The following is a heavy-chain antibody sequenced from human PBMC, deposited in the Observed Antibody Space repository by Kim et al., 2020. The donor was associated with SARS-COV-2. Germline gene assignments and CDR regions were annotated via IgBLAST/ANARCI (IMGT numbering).Heavy chain of an antibody. D-gene: IGHD3-3*01. V-gene: IGHV4-59*08. J-gene: IGHJ6*02. CDR3: ARHAGRDFWSGYYYGMDV. Sequence: SETLSLTCTVSGGSISSYYWSWIRQPPGKGLEWIGYIYYSGSTNYNPSLKSRVTISVDTSKNQFSPKLSSVTAADTAVYYCARHAGRDFWSGYYYGMDVWGQGTTVTVSS. CDR1: GGSISSYY. CDR2: IYYSGST.